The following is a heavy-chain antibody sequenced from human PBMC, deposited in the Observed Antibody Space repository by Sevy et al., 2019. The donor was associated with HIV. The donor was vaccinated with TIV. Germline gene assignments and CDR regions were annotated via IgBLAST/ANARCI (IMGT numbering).Heavy chain of an antibody. CDR3: ARIFRAPYYYNTGGYYRN. CDR1: GVSISNGGNY. D-gene: IGHD3-22*01. V-gene: IGHV4-31*03. CDR2: IFYSGAT. J-gene: IGHJ4*02. Sequence: SETLSLTCSVSGVSISNGGNYWAWVRQHPGKGLEWIGSIFYSGATFYNPSLEGRLSISVDTSENLLSLRLSSVTAADTAVYFRARIFRAPYYYNTGGYYRNWGQGTQVTVSS.